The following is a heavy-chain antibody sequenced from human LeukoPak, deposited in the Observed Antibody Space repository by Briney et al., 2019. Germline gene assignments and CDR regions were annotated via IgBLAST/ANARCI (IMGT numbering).Heavy chain of an antibody. J-gene: IGHJ4*02. CDR1: GFTFGKYW. CDR3: ARDQYDTWSRRGNFDS. D-gene: IGHD3-3*01. CDR2: IKLDGSEK. V-gene: IGHV3-7*03. Sequence: GGSLRLSSVASGFTFGKYWMSWVHQAPGKGLEWVANIKLDGSEKNYVDSVKGRFTISRDNTKNSLYLQMNSLRAEDTAVFYCARDQYDTWSRRGNFDSWGQGTLVIVSS.